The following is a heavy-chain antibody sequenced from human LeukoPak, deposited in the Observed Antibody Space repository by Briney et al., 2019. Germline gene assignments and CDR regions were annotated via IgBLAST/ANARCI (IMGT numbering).Heavy chain of an antibody. CDR3: ARFPASAEYRHYYYMDV. D-gene: IGHD2/OR15-2a*01. CDR2: FYYGDIT. Sequence: SETLSLTCTVSGGSISSYYWSWIRQPPGKGLECIAFFYYGDITHYSPSLKSRLTVSLDTSKNQFSLKLSSVTAADSAVYYCARFPASAEYRHYYYMDVWGKGTTVTVSS. J-gene: IGHJ6*03. CDR1: GGSISSYY. V-gene: IGHV4-59*01.